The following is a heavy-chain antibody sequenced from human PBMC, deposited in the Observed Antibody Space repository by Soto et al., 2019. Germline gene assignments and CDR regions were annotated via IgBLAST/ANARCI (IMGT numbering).Heavy chain of an antibody. D-gene: IGHD6-19*01. CDR2: INAGNGNT. CDR3: AKNRGGGKNSSGPGGWFDP. J-gene: IGHJ5*02. V-gene: IGHV1-3*01. CDR1: GYTFTSYA. Sequence: GASVKVSCKASGYTFTSYAMHWVRQAPGQRLEWMGWINAGNGNTKYSQKFQGRVTITRDTSASTAYMELSSPRSEDTAVYYCAKNRGGGKNSSGPGGWFDPWGQGTLVTVSS.